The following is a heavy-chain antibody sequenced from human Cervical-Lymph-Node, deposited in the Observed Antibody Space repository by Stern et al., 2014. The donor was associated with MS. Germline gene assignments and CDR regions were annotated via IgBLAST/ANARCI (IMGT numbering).Heavy chain of an antibody. D-gene: IGHD3-10*01. CDR3: ARDLVLLVGSQTYYSGLDV. J-gene: IGHJ6*02. V-gene: IGHV3-9*01. CDR2: ISWNSDSV. CDR1: GFTFNDYV. Sequence: VQLVQSGGDLVQPGGALRLSCAASGFTFNDYVLHRVRPAPEKGLEWGSGISWNSDSVAYADSVKGRFTISRDNAKNSVYLQMDSLRREDTALYYCARDLVLLVGSQTYYSGLDVWGQGTMVTVSS.